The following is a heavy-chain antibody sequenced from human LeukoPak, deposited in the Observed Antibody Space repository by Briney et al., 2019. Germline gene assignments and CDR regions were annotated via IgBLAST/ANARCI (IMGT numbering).Heavy chain of an antibody. CDR1: GYTFISYA. Sequence: ASVKVSCKTSGYTFISYAISWVRQAPGQGLEWMGWISVHNGNTNYEQKFQGRVTLTTDTSTSTAYMELRSLRSDDTAVYYCARERSYDSSGYYRNNWFDPWGQGTLVTVSS. CDR2: ISVHNGNT. V-gene: IGHV1-18*04. D-gene: IGHD3-22*01. J-gene: IGHJ5*02. CDR3: ARERSYDSSGYYRNNWFDP.